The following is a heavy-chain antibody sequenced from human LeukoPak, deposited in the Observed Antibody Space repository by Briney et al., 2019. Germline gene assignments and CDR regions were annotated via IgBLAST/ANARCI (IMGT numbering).Heavy chain of an antibody. CDR1: GYTFTTYP. CDR2: INTNTGNP. CDR3: ARGEYKSRAFGSAY. J-gene: IGHJ4*02. V-gene: IGHV7-4-1*02. Sequence: ASVKVSCKASGYTFTTYPMNWVRQAPGQGLEWMGWINTNTGNPTYAQGFTGRFVFSLDTSVSTAILQISSLKAEDTAVYFCARGEYKSRAFGSAYWGQGTLVTVSS. D-gene: IGHD2/OR15-2a*01.